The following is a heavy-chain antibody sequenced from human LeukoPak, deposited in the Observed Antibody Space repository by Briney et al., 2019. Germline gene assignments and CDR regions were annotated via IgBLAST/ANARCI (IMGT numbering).Heavy chain of an antibody. J-gene: IGHJ4*02. Sequence: GSLRLSCAASGFTFSSYAMSWVRQAPGKGLEWIAFIHYSGATKYNPSLNSRVTISLATSTNQFSLKLNSVTAADTALYYCARHLPAGTYPLDYWGQGTLVTVSS. CDR3: ARHLPAGTYPLDY. CDR2: IHYSGAT. CDR1: GFTFSSYA. V-gene: IGHV4-59*08. D-gene: IGHD1-26*01.